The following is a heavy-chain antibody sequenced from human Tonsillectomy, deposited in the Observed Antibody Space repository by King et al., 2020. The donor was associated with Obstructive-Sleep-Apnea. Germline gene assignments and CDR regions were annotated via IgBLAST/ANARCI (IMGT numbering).Heavy chain of an antibody. V-gene: IGHV1-69*09. CDR3: ARDPDYYGSGSNYNSGYFDY. Sequence: GQLVQSGAEVKKPGSSVKVSCKTSGGTFGSYAISWVRQAPGQGLEWMGRIIPIFGIANHAQKFQGRVTITADKSTSTAYMELSSLRSEDTAVYYCARDPDYYGSGSNYNSGYFDYWGQGTLVTVSS. CDR1: GGTFGSYA. J-gene: IGHJ4*02. CDR2: IIPIFGIA. D-gene: IGHD3-10*01.